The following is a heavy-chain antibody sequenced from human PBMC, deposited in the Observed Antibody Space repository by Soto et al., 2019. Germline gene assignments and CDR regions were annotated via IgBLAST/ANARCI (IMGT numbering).Heavy chain of an antibody. D-gene: IGHD2-8*01. CDR1: GGSISSGGYS. Sequence: SETLSLTCAVSGGSISSGGYSWSWIRQPPGKGLEWIGYIYYSGSTYYNPSLKSRVTISVDTSKNQFSLKLSSVTATDTAVYYCARRPEYCTNGVCDAFDIWGQGTMVTVSS. CDR3: ARRPEYCTNGVCDAFDI. V-gene: IGHV4-30-2*05. CDR2: IYYSGST. J-gene: IGHJ3*02.